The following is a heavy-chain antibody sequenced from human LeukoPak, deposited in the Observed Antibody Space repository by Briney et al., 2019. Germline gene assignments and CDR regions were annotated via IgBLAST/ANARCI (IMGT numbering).Heavy chain of an antibody. CDR3: AREYYDSSGYYFTVGEHYFDY. D-gene: IGHD3-22*01. V-gene: IGHV3-74*01. Sequence: PGGSLRLSCAASGFTFSNYWMHWVRQAPGKGLMWVSRINSDGSSTTYADSVKGRFTISRDNAKNTLYLQMNSLRAEDTAVYYCAREYYDSSGYYFTVGEHYFDYWGQGTLVTVSS. CDR2: INSDGSST. J-gene: IGHJ4*02. CDR1: GFTFSNYW.